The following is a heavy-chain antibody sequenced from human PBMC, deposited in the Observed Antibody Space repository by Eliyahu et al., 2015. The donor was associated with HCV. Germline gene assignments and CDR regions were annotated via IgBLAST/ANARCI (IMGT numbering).Heavy chain of an antibody. J-gene: IGHJ5*02. CDR3: ASGGGGIAVAGTGGWFDP. V-gene: IGHV4-59*01. D-gene: IGHD6-19*01. CDR2: IHYSGST. CDR1: GGXXXTYX. Sequence: QVQLQESGPGLVKPSETLSLTCTVSGGXXXTYXWSWIRQPPGKGLEWIGYIHYSGSTNYNPSLKSRVTISVDTSKNQFSLNLTPVTAADTAVYYCASGGGGIAVAGTGGWFDPWGQGTLVTVSS.